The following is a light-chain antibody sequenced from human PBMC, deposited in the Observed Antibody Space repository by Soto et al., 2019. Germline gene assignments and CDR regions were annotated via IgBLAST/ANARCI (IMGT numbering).Light chain of an antibody. CDR1: QTVSNF. CDR2: DAS. V-gene: IGKV3-11*01. J-gene: IGKJ5*01. Sequence: EIVLTQSPATLSLSPGERATLSCRASQTVSNFLGWYQQKPGQAPRLLIYDASSRATGIPARFSGSGSGTDFTLTISSLEPEDFALYYCQQRSNWPLTCGQGTRLRL. CDR3: QQRSNWPLT.